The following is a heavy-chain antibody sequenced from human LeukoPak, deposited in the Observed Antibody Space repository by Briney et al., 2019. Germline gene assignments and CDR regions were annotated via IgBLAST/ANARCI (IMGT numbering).Heavy chain of an antibody. D-gene: IGHD3-9*01. CDR1: GFSFSSYA. Sequence: GESLRLSCAASGFSFSSYAMSWVRQAPGKGLEWVSAISGSGGSTYYADSVKGRFTISRDDSKNTLYLQMNSLRAEDTAVYYCAKYYFDWLLYYFDYWGQGTLVTVSS. CDR3: AKYYFDWLLYYFDY. J-gene: IGHJ4*02. V-gene: IGHV3-23*01. CDR2: ISGSGGST.